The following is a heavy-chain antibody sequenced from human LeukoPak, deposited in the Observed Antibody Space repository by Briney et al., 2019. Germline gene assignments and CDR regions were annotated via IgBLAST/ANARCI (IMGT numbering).Heavy chain of an antibody. Sequence: AGGSLRLSCAASGFTFSSYDIHWVRQATGKGLERVAAIGTVGNTYYPGSVKGRFTISRDNAKNSLYLQMNSLRAEDTAVYYCARADLGSCSGGSCYGHYWGQGTLVTVSS. V-gene: IGHV3-13*01. CDR2: IGTVGNT. CDR1: GFTFSSYD. CDR3: ARADLGSCSGGSCYGHY. D-gene: IGHD2-15*01. J-gene: IGHJ4*02.